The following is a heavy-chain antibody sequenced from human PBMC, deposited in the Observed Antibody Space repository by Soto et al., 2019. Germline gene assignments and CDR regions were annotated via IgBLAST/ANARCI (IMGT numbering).Heavy chain of an antibody. CDR1: GGSVSSGVFS. V-gene: IGHV4-30-2*01. J-gene: IGHJ6*02. CDR3: ARGHYYYAMDV. Sequence: PSETLSLTCAVSGGSVSSGVFSWNWIRQPPGQGREWIGYISHGGSPHYTPSLRSRVSISVDRSTNVISLNLTSMTPADTAVYFCARGHYYYAMDVWGQGTTVTVSS. CDR2: ISHGGSP.